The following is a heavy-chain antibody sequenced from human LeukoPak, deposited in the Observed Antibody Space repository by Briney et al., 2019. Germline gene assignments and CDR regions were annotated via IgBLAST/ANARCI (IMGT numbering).Heavy chain of an antibody. J-gene: IGHJ3*02. CDR3: ATGGYYDFWSGYLHDAFDI. CDR1: GYTLTELS. V-gene: IGHV1-24*01. Sequence: ASVKVSCKVSGYTLTELSMHWVRQAPGKGLEWMGGFDPEDGETIYAQKFQGRVTMTEDTSTDTAYMELSSLRSEDTAVYYCATGGYYDFWSGYLHDAFDIWGQGTMVTVSS. CDR2: FDPEDGET. D-gene: IGHD3-3*01.